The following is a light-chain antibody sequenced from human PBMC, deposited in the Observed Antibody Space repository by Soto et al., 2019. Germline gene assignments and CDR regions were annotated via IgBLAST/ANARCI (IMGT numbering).Light chain of an antibody. Sequence: EILLTQSPGTLSLSPGDRATLSCRASQSLSSSFLAWYQQRPGQTPRLLISGASIRATDIPDRFSGSGSGTDFTLTISRLEPEDFAVYFCQQYGRLPLSFGGGTKVDIK. J-gene: IGKJ4*01. CDR2: GAS. CDR3: QQYGRLPLS. CDR1: QSLSSSF. V-gene: IGKV3-20*01.